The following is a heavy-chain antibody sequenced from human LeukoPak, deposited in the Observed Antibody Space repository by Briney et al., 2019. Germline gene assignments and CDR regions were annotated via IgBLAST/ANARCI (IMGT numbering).Heavy chain of an antibody. D-gene: IGHD6-13*01. CDR2: IYHSGST. CDR1: GYSISSGYY. CDR3: AKDRDSSSWEAFDY. Sequence: PSETLSLTCAVSGYSISSGYYWGWIRQPPGKGLEWIGSIYHSGSTYYNPSLKSRVTISVDTSKNQFSLKLSSVTAADTAVYYCAKDRDSSSWEAFDYWGQGTLVTVSS. J-gene: IGHJ4*02. V-gene: IGHV4-38-2*02.